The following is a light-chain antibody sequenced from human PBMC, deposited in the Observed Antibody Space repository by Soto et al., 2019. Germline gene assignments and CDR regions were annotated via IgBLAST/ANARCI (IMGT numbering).Light chain of an antibody. CDR3: SSYTSSSSYV. V-gene: IGLV2-14*01. CDR1: SSDVGGYNY. Sequence: QSVLTQPDSVSGSPGQSITISCTRTSSDVGGYNYVSWYQQHPGKAPKLMIYDVSNRPSGVSNRFSGSKSGDTASLTISGLQAEDEADYYCSSYTSSSSYVFGTGTKVTVL. J-gene: IGLJ1*01. CDR2: DVS.